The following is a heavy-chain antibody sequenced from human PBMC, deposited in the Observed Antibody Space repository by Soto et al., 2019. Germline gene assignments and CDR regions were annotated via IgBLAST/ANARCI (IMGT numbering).Heavy chain of an antibody. CDR1: GGIFSTYA. J-gene: IGHJ4*02. Sequence: QVRLVQSGAEVKKPGSSVKVSCQASGGIFSTYAISWLRQAPGQGLEGMGGIIPLFGTPNYAQRFQGRVTITAGESTSTAYMELSRLRSEDTAVYYCARDRDAYGSGNYYNRIDFWGQGTLVTVSS. D-gene: IGHD3-10*01. CDR3: ARDRDAYGSGNYYNRIDF. V-gene: IGHV1-69*01. CDR2: IIPLFGTP.